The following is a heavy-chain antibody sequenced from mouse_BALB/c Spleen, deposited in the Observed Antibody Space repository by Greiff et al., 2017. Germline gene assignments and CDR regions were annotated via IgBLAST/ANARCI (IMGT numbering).Heavy chain of an antibody. CDR1: GFTFSSYA. D-gene: IGHD2-3*01. Sequence: DVHLVESGGGLVKPGGSLKLSCAASGFTFSSYAMSWVRQTPEKRLEWVASISSGGSTYYPDSVKGRFTISRDNARNILYLQMSSLRSEDTAMYYCARGHDGYSYYAMDYWGQGTSVTVSS. CDR3: ARGHDGYSYYAMDY. J-gene: IGHJ4*01. V-gene: IGHV5-6-5*01. CDR2: ISSGGST.